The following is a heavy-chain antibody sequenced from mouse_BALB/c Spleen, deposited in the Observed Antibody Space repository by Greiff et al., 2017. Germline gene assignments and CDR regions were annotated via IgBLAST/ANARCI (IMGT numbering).Heavy chain of an antibody. CDR1: GYTFTDYA. J-gene: IGHJ3*01. CDR3: ARGDYGSWFAY. D-gene: IGHD1-1*01. V-gene: IGHV1S137*01. CDR2: ISTYYGDA. Sequence: VQLQQSGAELVRPGVSVKISCKGSGYTFTDYAMHWVKQSHAKSLEWIGVISTYYGDASYNQKFKGKATMTVDKSSSTAYMELARLTSEDSAIYYCARGDYGSWFAYWGQGTLVTVSA.